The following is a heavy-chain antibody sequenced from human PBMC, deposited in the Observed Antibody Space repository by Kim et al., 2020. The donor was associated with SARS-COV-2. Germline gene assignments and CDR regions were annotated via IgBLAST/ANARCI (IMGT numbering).Heavy chain of an antibody. V-gene: IGHV3-30-3*01. CDR3: ARGNTIIGTHFDY. J-gene: IGHJ4*02. Sequence: GGSLRLSCAASGFTFSTYPMHWVRQAPGKGLEWVAVISYDGSNKYYADSVKDRFTISRDNSKNTLYVQMNSLRAEDTAVYYCARGNTIIGTHFDYWGQGTLVTVSS. D-gene: IGHD1-20*01. CDR2: ISYDGSNK. CDR1: GFTFSTYP.